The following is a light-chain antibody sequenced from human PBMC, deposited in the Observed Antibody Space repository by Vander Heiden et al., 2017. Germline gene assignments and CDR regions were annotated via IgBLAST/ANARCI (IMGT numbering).Light chain of an antibody. CDR3: SSYTSSSTVV. CDR2: DVS. V-gene: IGLV2-14*03. CDR1: SSDVGDYDF. Sequence: QSALPQPAPVSGSPGQSTTISCTGTSSDVGDYDFVSWYQQHPGKAPKLMIYDVSNRPSGVSNRFSGSKSGNTASLTISGLQAEDEADYYCSSYTSSSTVVFGGGTKLTVL. J-gene: IGLJ2*01.